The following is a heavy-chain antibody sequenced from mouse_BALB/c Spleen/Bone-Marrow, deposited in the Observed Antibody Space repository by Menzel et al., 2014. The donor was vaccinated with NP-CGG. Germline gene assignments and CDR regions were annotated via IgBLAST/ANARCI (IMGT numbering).Heavy chain of an antibody. Sequence: EVQVVESGGGLVQPGGSLKLSCAASGFTFSSYGMSWVRQTPDKRLELVATINSNGGSTYYPDSVKGRFTISRDTAKNTLYLQMSSLKSEETAMYYCVRGNYGNYVDYFDFWGQGTTLTVSS. J-gene: IGHJ2*01. CDR1: GFTFSSYG. D-gene: IGHD2-1*01. CDR2: INSNGGST. V-gene: IGHV5-6-3*01. CDR3: VRGNYGNYVDYFDF.